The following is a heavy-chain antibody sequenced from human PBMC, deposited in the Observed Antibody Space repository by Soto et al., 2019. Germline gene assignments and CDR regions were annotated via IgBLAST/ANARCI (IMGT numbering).Heavy chain of an antibody. J-gene: IGHJ3*02. CDR2: IYYSGST. CDR3: ARAAPEDIVVVPAAISAFDI. CDR1: GGSISSGGYY. V-gene: IGHV4-31*03. D-gene: IGHD2-2*01. Sequence: QVQLQESGPGLVKPSQTLSLTCTVSGGSISSGGYYWSWIRQHPGKGLEWIGYIYYSGSTYYNPSLKSRVTLSVDTSKNQFSLKLSSVTAADTAVYYCARAAPEDIVVVPAAISAFDIWGQGTMVTVSS.